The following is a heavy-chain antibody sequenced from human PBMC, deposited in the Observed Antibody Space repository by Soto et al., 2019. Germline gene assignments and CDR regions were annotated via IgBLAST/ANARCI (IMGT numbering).Heavy chain of an antibody. Sequence: EVQLVESGGGLVKPRGSLRLSCAASGFTFSNAWMSWVRQAPGKGLEWVGRIKSKTDGGTTDYAAPVKGRFTISRDDSKNTLYLQMNSLKIEDTAVYYCTTDTWGSIVGAPLVAFDIWGQGTMVTVSS. V-gene: IGHV3-15*01. CDR1: GFTFSNAW. CDR3: TTDTWGSIVGAPLVAFDI. CDR2: IKSKTDGGTT. J-gene: IGHJ3*02. D-gene: IGHD1-26*01.